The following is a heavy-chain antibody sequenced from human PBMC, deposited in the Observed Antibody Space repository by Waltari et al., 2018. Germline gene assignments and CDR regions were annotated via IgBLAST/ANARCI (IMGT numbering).Heavy chain of an antibody. CDR3: VRGIDL. Sequence: EVQVVESGGGLVQPGGSLRLSCAASGFIFNSFWTSWVRQAPGKGVGWVANINEDGSRTYYLDSVKGRFTISRDNAKNSLSLQMNSLRAEDTAVYYCVRGIDLWGQGILVTVSS. D-gene: IGHD3-9*01. CDR2: INEDGSRT. J-gene: IGHJ4*02. V-gene: IGHV3-7*01. CDR1: GFIFNSFW.